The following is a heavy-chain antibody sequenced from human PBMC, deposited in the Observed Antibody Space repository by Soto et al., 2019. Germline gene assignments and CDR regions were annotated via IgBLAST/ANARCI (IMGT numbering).Heavy chain of an antibody. J-gene: IGHJ4*01. CDR1: GYTFTSYV. CDR2: ISAYNGNT. V-gene: IGHV1-18*01. D-gene: IGHD3-3*01. CDR3: ARDRAITIFGVVIPFDY. Sequence: QVQLVQSGADVKKPGASVKVSCKASGYTFTSYVISWVRQAPGQGLEWMGWISAYNGNTNDAPKLQGRVTMTTDTSTSTAYMELRSLRSDFTAVYYCARDRAITIFGVVIPFDYCGHGTLVTVSS.